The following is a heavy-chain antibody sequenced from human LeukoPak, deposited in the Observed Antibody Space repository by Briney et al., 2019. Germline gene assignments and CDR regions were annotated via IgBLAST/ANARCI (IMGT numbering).Heavy chain of an antibody. CDR3: ARGGSYGTDAFDI. V-gene: IGHV4-38-2*02. CDR2: IYHSGST. CDR1: GYSISSGYY. D-gene: IGHD1-26*01. J-gene: IGHJ3*02. Sequence: PSETLSLTCTVSGYSISSGYYWGWIRQPPGKGLEWIGRIYHSGSTYYNPSLKSRVTISVDTSKNQFSLKLSSVTAADTAVYYCARGGSYGTDAFDIWGQGTMVTVSS.